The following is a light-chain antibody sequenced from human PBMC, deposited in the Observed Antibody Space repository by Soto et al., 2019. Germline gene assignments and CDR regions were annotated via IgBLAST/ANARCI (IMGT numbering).Light chain of an antibody. V-gene: IGLV1-40*01. CDR1: SSNSGAGYD. J-gene: IGLJ1*01. CDR3: QSYDSSLSALYV. Sequence: QSVLTQPPSVSGAPGQRVTISCTGSSSNSGAGYDVHWYQQLPGTAPKLLIYGNSNRPSGVPDRFSGSKSGTSASLAITGLQAEDEADYYCQSYDSSLSALYVFGTGTKLTV. CDR2: GNS.